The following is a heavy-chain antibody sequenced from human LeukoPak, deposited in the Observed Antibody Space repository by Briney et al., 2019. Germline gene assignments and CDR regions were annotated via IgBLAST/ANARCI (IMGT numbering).Heavy chain of an antibody. CDR3: ARGVRGGADRRDFDY. CDR1: GFTFSSYS. V-gene: IGHV3-21*01. D-gene: IGHD3-10*01. Sequence: PGGSLRLSCAASGFTFSSYSMNWVRQAPGKGLEWVSSISSSSSYIYYADSVKGRFTISRDNAKNSLYLQMNSLRAEDTDVYYWARGVRGGADRRDFDYWGQGTLVTVSS. J-gene: IGHJ4*02. CDR2: ISSSSSYI.